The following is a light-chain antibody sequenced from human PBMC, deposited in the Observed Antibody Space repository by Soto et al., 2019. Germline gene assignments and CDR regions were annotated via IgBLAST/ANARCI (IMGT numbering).Light chain of an antibody. CDR1: QSVSSN. V-gene: IGKV3-15*01. J-gene: IGKJ1*01. Sequence: EIVMTQSPATLSVSPGERVTLSCRASQSVSSNLAWYQQKPGQAPRLLIYGASTRVTDIPARFSGSGSGTEFTLTIRSMQSEDFAVYYCHQYTNWPPWTFGQWTKVEIK. CDR2: GAS. CDR3: HQYTNWPPWT.